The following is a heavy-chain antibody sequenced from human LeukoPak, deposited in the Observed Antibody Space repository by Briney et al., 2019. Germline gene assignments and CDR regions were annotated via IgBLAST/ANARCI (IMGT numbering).Heavy chain of an antibody. CDR1: GSTFSTSW. J-gene: IGHJ3*02. CDR2: IYRGDCDT. Sequence: GAAPEISWEAAGSTFSTSWIGWGRQLGGKGLEWRGIIYRGDCDTRYSPSFQGQVTISVDRSITTAYLQWSSLKASDTAMYYCTRNRVGVLEWLSRCDAFDIWGQGTMVTVST. V-gene: IGHV5-51*01. D-gene: IGHD3-3*01. CDR3: TRNRVGVLEWLSRCDAFDI.